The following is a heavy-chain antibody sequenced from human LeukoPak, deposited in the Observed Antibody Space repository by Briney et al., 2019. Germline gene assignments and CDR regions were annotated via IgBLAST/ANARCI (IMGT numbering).Heavy chain of an antibody. D-gene: IGHD6-19*01. V-gene: IGHV5-51*01. CDR1: GYSFTSYW. CDR2: IYPGDSDT. J-gene: IGHJ4*02. CDR3: ARFSGTYDFDY. Sequence: GESLKISCKGSGYSFTSYWIGWVRQMPGKGLEWMGIIYPGDSDTRYSPSFQGRVTISADKSIRTAYLQWSSLKASDTAMYYRARFSGTYDFDYWGQGTLLTVSS.